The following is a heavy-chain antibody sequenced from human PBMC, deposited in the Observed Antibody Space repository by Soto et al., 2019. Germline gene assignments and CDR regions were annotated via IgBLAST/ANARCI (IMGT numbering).Heavy chain of an antibody. CDR2: IRSKANSYAT. CDR1: GFTFSGSA. D-gene: IGHD1-26*01. J-gene: IGHJ4*02. CDR3: TSRVGIVGPDY. Sequence: EVQLVESGGGLVQPGGSLKLSCAASGFTFSGSAMHWVRQASGKGLEWVGRIRSKANSYATAYAASVKGRFTISRDDSKNTAYLQMNSLKTEDTAVYYCTSRVGIVGPDYWGQGTLVTVSS. V-gene: IGHV3-73*02.